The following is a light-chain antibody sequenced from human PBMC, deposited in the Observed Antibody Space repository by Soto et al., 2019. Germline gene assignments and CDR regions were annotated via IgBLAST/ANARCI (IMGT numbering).Light chain of an antibody. J-gene: IGLJ2*01. V-gene: IGLV1-44*01. Sequence: QSVLTQPPSASGTPGQRVTISCSGSRSNIGTNPVNWYQQLPETAPELLIYSNNQRPSGVPARFSGSKSGTSASLAISGLQSEDEADYYCAAWDDSLNGLVFGGGTKLTVL. CDR1: RSNIGTNP. CDR2: SNN. CDR3: AAWDDSLNGLV.